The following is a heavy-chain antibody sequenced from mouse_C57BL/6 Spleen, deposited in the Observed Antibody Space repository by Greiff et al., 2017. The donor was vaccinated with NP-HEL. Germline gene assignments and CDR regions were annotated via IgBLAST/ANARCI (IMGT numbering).Heavy chain of an antibody. D-gene: IGHD2-2*01. CDR2: IDPSDSYT. CDR3: ARGGYEDYAMDY. V-gene: IGHV1-59*01. J-gene: IGHJ4*01. Sequence: VQLQQPGAELVRPGTSVKLSCKASGYTFTSYWMHWVKQRPGQGLEWIGVIDPSDSYTNYNQTIKGKATLTVETSSSTAYMQLSSLTSEDSAVYYCARGGYEDYAMDYWGQGTSVTVSS. CDR1: GYTFTSYW.